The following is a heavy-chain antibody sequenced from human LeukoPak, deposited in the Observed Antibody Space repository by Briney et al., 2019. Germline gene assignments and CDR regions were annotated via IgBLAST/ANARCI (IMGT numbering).Heavy chain of an antibody. V-gene: IGHV4-61*01. D-gene: IGHD1-26*01. Sequence: SSETLSLTCTVSGGSVNSGRYYWNWIRQPPGKGLEWTGYIYYSGSTNYNPSLKSRVTISVDTSKNQFSLKLSSVTAADTAVYYCARAAYSGSYHSDYWGQGTLVTVSS. CDR3: ARAAYSGSYHSDY. J-gene: IGHJ4*02. CDR2: IYYSGST. CDR1: GGSVNSGRYY.